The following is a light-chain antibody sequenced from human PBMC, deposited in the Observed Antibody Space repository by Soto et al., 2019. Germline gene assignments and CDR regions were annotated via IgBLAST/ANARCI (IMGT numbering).Light chain of an antibody. J-gene: IGKJ1*01. CDR1: QTVGSSY. V-gene: IGKV3-20*01. CDR2: GAS. Sequence: EIVLTQSPGTLSLSPGERATLSCRASQTVGSSYLAWYQHKPGQAPRLLIYGASKRALGIPDRFSGSGSGTDFTLTISRLEPEDCAVYYCQQSGTFGQGTKVEI. CDR3: QQSGT.